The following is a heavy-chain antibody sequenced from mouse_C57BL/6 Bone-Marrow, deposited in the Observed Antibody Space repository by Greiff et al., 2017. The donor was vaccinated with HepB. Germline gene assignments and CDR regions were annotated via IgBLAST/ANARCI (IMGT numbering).Heavy chain of an antibody. CDR1: GFTFSDYG. Sequence: EVQLMESGGGLVQPGGSLKLSCAASGFTFSDYGMAWVRQAPRKGPEWVAFISNLAYSIYYADNVTGRFTISRENAKNTLYLEMSSLRSEDTAMYYCAYYGRPYAMDYWGQGTSVTVSS. V-gene: IGHV5-15*01. CDR2: ISNLAYSI. J-gene: IGHJ4*01. CDR3: AYYGRPYAMDY. D-gene: IGHD1-1*01.